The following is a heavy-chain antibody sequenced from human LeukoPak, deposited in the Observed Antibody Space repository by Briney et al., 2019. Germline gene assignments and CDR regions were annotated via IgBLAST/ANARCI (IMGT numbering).Heavy chain of an antibody. V-gene: IGHV3-48*01. CDR2: ISSSSFTI. CDR1: GFTFSSSS. D-gene: IGHD3-22*01. J-gene: IGHJ4*02. CDR3: ARDRHKYNYDSGGYPPY. Sequence: PGGSLRLSCAASGFTFSSSSMNWVRQAPGKGLEWVSYISSSSFTIYYADSVKGRFTISRDNAKNSLYLQMNTLRAEDTAVYYCARDRHKYNYDSGGYPPYWGQGTLVTVSS.